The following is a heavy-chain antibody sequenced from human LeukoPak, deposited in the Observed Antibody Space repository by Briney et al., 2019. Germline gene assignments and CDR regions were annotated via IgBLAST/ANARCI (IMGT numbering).Heavy chain of an antibody. Sequence: GGSLRLSCAASGFTFSSYGMHWVRQAPGKGLEWVAVIWYDGSNKFYADSVKGRFTISRDNPKNTLYLQMSSLRAEDAAVYYCARGWGYDHFDYWGQGTLVSVSS. CDR1: GFTFSSYG. CDR3: ARGWGYDHFDY. J-gene: IGHJ4*02. D-gene: IGHD2-2*01. V-gene: IGHV3-33*01. CDR2: IWYDGSNK.